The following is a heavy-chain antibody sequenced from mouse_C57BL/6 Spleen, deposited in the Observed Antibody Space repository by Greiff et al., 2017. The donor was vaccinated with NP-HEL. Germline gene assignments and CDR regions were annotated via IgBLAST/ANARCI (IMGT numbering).Heavy chain of an antibody. V-gene: IGHV3-6*01. CDR3: ARDHYGNYFYAMDY. CDR1: GYSITSGYY. CDR2: LSYDGSK. D-gene: IGHD2-1*01. Sequence: EVQLVESGPGLVKPSQSLSLTCSVTGYSITSGYYWYWIRQFPGNKLEWMGYLSYDGSKNYNPSLKNRISITRDKDKNQLCLKLNSVTTEDTATEDCARDHYGNYFYAMDYWGQGTSVTVSS. J-gene: IGHJ4*01.